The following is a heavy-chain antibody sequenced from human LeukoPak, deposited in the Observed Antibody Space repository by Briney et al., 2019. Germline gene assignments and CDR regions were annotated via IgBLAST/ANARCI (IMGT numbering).Heavy chain of an antibody. J-gene: IGHJ4*02. CDR3: ARANALYCSSTSCLFDY. CDR1: GYTFTDYY. V-gene: IGHV1-2*02. CDR2: INPNSGGT. Sequence: ASVKVSCKASGYTFTDYYIHRARQAPGQGLEWMAWINPNSGGTYYAQNFHDRITLTRDTSISTAYMELSRLRSDGTAIYYCARANALYCSSTSCLFDYWGQGTLVTVSS. D-gene: IGHD2-2*01.